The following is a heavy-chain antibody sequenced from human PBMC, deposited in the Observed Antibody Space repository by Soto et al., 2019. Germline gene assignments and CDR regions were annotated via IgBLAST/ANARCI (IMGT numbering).Heavy chain of an antibody. CDR3: ARDQLILPAHDFFYGSVV. V-gene: IGHV1-69*13. D-gene: IGHD2-21*02. J-gene: IGHJ6*02. CDR2: IVPVFPSV. Sequence: SVKVSCKASGGAFNNYAIYWVRQAPGQGLEWLGTIVPVFPSVYYAPRFQGRLTITADGSTDTVYMMLTSLKSEDTAVYYCARDQLILPAHDFFYGSVVWGQGAKVTVSS. CDR1: GGAFNNYA.